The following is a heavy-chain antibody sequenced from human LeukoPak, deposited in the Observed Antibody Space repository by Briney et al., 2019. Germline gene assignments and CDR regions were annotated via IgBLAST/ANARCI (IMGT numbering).Heavy chain of an antibody. CDR2: IYHSGST. J-gene: IGHJ4*02. CDR1: GGSISSSNW. V-gene: IGHV4-4*02. D-gene: IGHD3-22*01. CDR3: ARGAGDSSGSLFDY. Sequence: SETLSLTCAVSGGSISSSNWWSWVRQPPGKGLEWIGEIYHSGSTNYNPSLKSRVTISVDKSKNQFSLKLSSVTAADTAVYYCARGAGDSSGSLFDYWGQGTLVTVSS.